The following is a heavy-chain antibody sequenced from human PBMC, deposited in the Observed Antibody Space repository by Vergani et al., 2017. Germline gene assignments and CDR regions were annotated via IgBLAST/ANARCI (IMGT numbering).Heavy chain of an antibody. CDR2: IYYSGST. CDR3: ARPPFGRATSWFDP. J-gene: IGHJ5*02. V-gene: IGHV4-31*03. D-gene: IGHD1-26*01. Sequence: QVQLQESGPGLVKPSQTLSLTCTVSGGSISSGGYYWSWIRQHPGKGLEWIGYIYYSGSTYYNPSLKSRVTISVDTSKNQFSLKRSSVTAADTAVYYCARPPFGRATSWFDPWGQGTLVTVSS. CDR1: GGSISSGGYY.